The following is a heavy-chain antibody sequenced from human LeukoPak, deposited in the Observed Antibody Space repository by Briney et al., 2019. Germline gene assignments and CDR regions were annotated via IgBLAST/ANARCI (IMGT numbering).Heavy chain of an antibody. Sequence: GASVKVSCKASGYTFTCYYMHWVRQAPGQGLEWMGWINPNSGGTNYAQKFQGRVTMTRDTSISTAYMELSRLRSDDTAVYYCARSSPRAIAARPLFYYWGQGTLVTVSS. J-gene: IGHJ4*02. CDR2: INPNSGGT. V-gene: IGHV1-2*02. D-gene: IGHD6-6*01. CDR3: ARSSPRAIAARPLFYY. CDR1: GYTFTCYY.